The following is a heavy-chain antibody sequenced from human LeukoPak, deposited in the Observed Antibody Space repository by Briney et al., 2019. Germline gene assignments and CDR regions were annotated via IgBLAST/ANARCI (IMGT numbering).Heavy chain of an antibody. CDR3: AGGIVDIVATNPFDY. CDR1: GGTFSSYA. D-gene: IGHD5-12*01. CDR2: IIPILGIA. V-gene: IGHV1-69*04. Sequence: SVKVSCKASGGTFSSYAISWVRQAPGQGLEWMGRIIPILGIANHAQKFQGRVTITADKSTSTAYMELSSLRSEDTAVYYCAGGIVDIVATNPFDYWGQGTLVTVSS. J-gene: IGHJ4*02.